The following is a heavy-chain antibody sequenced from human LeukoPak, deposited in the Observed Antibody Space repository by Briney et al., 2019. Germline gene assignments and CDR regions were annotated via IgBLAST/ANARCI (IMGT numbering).Heavy chain of an antibody. CDR2: ISENPERR. CDR3: AREENTLRLSLVY. J-gene: IGHJ4*02. V-gene: IGHV3-23*01. Sequence: GGSLRLSCAVSGFSISIYSITWVRQTPEKGLEWVSAISENPERRHYSNSVTGRFIISRDRSKNTFFLQMTSLRAADTCVYYCAREENTLRLSLVYWGRQSLVTVSS. CDR1: GFSISIYS. D-gene: IGHD6-6*01.